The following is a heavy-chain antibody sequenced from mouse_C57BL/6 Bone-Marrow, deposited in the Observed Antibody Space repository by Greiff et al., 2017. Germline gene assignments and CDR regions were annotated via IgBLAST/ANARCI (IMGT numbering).Heavy chain of an antibody. V-gene: IGHV1-64*01. CDR3: ERSLSYYSNYH. CDR2: IHPNSGST. Sequence: QVQLQQPGAELVKPGASVKLSCKASGYTFTSYWMHWVKQRPGQGLEWIGMIHPNSGSTNYNEKFKSKATLTVDKSSSTTYMQLSSLTSEDSAVYYCERSLSYYSNYHWGKGTTLTVSS. D-gene: IGHD2-5*01. J-gene: IGHJ2*01. CDR1: GYTFTSYW.